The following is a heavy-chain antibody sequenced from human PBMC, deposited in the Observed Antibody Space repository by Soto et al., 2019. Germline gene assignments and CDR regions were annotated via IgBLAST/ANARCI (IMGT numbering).Heavy chain of an antibody. V-gene: IGHV1-18*01. Sequence: QVVLEQSGTELKKPGASVKVSCRTSGYTFTNFGLTWVRQAPGQGLEWMGWINTYNANTKYAQKSQGRLAMTIDPSTTTAYMELRGLKSDDTAIYYCAKDGVDETATVTGGSWRQGTLVIVSS. J-gene: IGHJ4*02. D-gene: IGHD5-18*01. CDR3: AKDGVDETATVTGGS. CDR2: INTYNANT. CDR1: GYTFTNFG.